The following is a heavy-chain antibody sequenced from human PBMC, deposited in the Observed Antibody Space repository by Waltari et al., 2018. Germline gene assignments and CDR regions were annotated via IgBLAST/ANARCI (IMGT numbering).Heavy chain of an antibody. Sequence: QVQLVQSGAEVKKPGASGKVSCKASGSTFTSYDINGVRQATGQGLEWMGWINPNSGNTGYAQKFQGRVTITRNTSISTAYMELSSLRSEDTAVYYCARGSRSYGMDVWGQGTTVTVSS. J-gene: IGHJ6*02. V-gene: IGHV1-8*03. CDR3: ARGSRSYGMDV. CDR1: GSTFTSYD. CDR2: INPNSGNT. D-gene: IGHD3-3*01.